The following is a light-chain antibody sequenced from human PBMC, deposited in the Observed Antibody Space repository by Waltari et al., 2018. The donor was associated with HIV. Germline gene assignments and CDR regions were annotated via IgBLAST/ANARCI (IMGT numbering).Light chain of an antibody. Sequence: QSALPQPPSASGSPGQSVTISCTGTSSDVGGYNYVSWYQQHPGKAPKLMIYEVSTRPSGVPDRFSGSKAGNTASLTVSGLQAEDEADYYCSSYAGSNNYVFGTGTKVTVL. CDR3: SSYAGSNNYV. V-gene: IGLV2-8*01. CDR2: EVS. J-gene: IGLJ1*01. CDR1: SSDVGGYNY.